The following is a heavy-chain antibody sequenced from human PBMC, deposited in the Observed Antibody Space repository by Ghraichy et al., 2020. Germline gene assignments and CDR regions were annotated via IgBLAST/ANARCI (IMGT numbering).Heavy chain of an antibody. D-gene: IGHD6-13*01. CDR1: GGSISSYY. Sequence: SETLSLTCTVSGGSISSYYWSWIRQPAGQGLEWIGRIYTSGSTNYNPSLKSRVTMSVDTSKNQFSLKLSSVTAADTAVDYCASTYSSSWYPFDYWGQGTLVTVSS. CDR2: IYTSGST. CDR3: ASTYSSSWYPFDY. J-gene: IGHJ4*02. V-gene: IGHV4-4*07.